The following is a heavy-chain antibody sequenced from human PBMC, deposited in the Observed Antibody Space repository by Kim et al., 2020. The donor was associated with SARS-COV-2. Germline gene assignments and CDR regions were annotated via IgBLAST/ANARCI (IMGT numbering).Heavy chain of an antibody. Sequence: YLQCADPIKGRFTVSRDDAENQLLLQMNTLRAEDTAVYYCARERGVDYWGQGTLVTVSS. CDR3: ARERGVDY. CDR2: YL. V-gene: IGHV3-21*01. D-gene: IGHD6-25*01. J-gene: IGHJ4*02.